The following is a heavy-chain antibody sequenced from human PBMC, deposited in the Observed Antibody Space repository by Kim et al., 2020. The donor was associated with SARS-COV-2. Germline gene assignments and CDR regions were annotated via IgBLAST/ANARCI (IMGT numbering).Heavy chain of an antibody. CDR3: AKFSYDILTGLDY. J-gene: IGHJ4*02. V-gene: IGHV3-23*01. D-gene: IGHD3-9*01. Sequence: YADSVKGRFTISRDNSKNTLYLQMNSLRAEDTAVYYCAKFSYDILTGLDYWGQGTLVTVSS.